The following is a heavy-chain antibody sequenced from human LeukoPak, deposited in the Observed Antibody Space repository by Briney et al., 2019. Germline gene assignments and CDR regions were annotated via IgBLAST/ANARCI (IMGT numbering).Heavy chain of an antibody. D-gene: IGHD2-2*01. CDR2: INPSGGST. J-gene: IGHJ6*03. CDR1: GYTFTSYY. CDR3: ARVAYVPYYYMDV. Sequence: ASVKVSCKASGYTFTSYYMHWVRQAPGQGLEWMGIINPSGGSTSYAQKFQGRVTMTRDMSTSTAYMELRSLRSDDTAVYYCARVAYVPYYYMDVWGKGTTVTISS. V-gene: IGHV1-46*01.